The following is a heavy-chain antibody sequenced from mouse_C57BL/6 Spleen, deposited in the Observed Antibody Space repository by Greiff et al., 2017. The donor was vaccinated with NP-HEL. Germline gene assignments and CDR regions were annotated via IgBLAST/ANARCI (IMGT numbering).Heavy chain of an antibody. Sequence: QVQLKQPGAELVRPGSSVKLSCKASGYTFTSYWMDWVKQRPGQGLEWIGNIYPSDSETHYNQKFKDKATLTVDKSSSTAYMQLSSLTSEDSAVYYCARGYGSSSYYFDYWGQGTTLTVSS. D-gene: IGHD1-1*01. CDR1: GYTFTSYW. CDR3: ARGYGSSSYYFDY. J-gene: IGHJ2*01. V-gene: IGHV1-61*01. CDR2: IYPSDSET.